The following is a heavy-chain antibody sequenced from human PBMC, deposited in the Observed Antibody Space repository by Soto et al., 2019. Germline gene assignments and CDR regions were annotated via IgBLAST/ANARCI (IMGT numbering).Heavy chain of an antibody. J-gene: IGHJ4*02. D-gene: IGHD3-16*01. Sequence: QVQLVQSGAEVKKPRASVKVSCKTSGYTFTNYDINWVRQATGQGLEWMGWMNPNSGNTGSTQKFQGRITMTRDTSIGTAYMELTSLRSEDTAVYYCARVWGTIDYWGQGTLVTVSS. CDR1: GYTFTNYD. CDR3: ARVWGTIDY. CDR2: MNPNSGNT. V-gene: IGHV1-8*01.